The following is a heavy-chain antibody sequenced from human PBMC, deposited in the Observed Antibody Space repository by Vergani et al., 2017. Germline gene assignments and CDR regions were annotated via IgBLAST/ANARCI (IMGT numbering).Heavy chain of an antibody. D-gene: IGHD4-17*01. CDR3: ATPQTVTTGGMEV. V-gene: IGHV1-69-2*01. Sequence: EVQLVQSGAEVKKPGATMKISCKVSGYTFTDHYMHWVKQAPGKGLEWMGRVEPEDGETIYAEKFKGRVTIAADTSTDTAHLEVSSLRSEDTAVYYCATPQTVTTGGMEVWGQGTTVIVSS. CDR1: GYTFTDHY. J-gene: IGHJ6*02. CDR2: VEPEDGET.